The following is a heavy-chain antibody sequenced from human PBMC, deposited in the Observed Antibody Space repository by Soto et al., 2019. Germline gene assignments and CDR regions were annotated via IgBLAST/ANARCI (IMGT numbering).Heavy chain of an antibody. CDR3: ASGWFGEFVYQFDY. CDR2: ISAYNGNT. J-gene: IGHJ4*02. V-gene: IGHV1-18*01. Sequence: QVQLVQSGAEVKKPGASVKVSCKPSGYTFTSYGITWVRQAPGQGLEWMGWISAYNGNTNYAQKFQGRVTMTTDTSTSTAYMELGCLGSDDTAVYYCASGWFGEFVYQFDYWGQGTLVTVSS. CDR1: GYTFTSYG. D-gene: IGHD3-10*01.